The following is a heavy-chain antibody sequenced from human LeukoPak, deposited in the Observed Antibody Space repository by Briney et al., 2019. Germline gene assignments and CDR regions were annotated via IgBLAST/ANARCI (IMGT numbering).Heavy chain of an antibody. V-gene: IGHV1-8*03. J-gene: IGHJ4*02. D-gene: IGHD6-19*01. Sequence: ASVKVSCKASGYTFTSYDINWVRQATGQGLEWMGWMNPNSGNTGYAQKFQGRVTITRNTSMSTAYMELSSLRSEDTAVYYCARDASSGWIQPPPYYFDYWGQGTLVTVSS. CDR2: MNPNSGNT. CDR1: GYTFTSYD. CDR3: ARDASSGWIQPPPYYFDY.